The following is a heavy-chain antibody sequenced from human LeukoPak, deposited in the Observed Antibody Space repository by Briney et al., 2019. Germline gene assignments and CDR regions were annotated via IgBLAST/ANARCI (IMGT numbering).Heavy chain of an antibody. J-gene: IGHJ4*02. D-gene: IGHD6-6*01. CDR2: MNPNSGNT. CDR3: ARGSNSSSSSDY. Sequence: ASVKVSCKASGYTFTSYDIKWVRQATGQGLEWMGWMNPNSGNTGYAQKFQGRVTMTRNTSISTAYMELSSLRSEDTAVYYCARGSNSSSSSDYWGQGTLVTVSS. V-gene: IGHV1-8*01. CDR1: GYTFTSYD.